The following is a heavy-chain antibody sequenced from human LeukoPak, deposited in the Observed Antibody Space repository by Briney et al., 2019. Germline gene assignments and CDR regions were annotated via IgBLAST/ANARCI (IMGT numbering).Heavy chain of an antibody. CDR3: AKGVLSPVIVPFDF. V-gene: IGHV3-23*01. Sequence: AGGSLRLSCAASGFTFSNYAVTWVRQAPGKGLEWVSAISTSGRSTFYADSVKGRFTISRDNSKNTVYLQMNSLRAEDTAVYYCAKGVLSPVIVPFDFWGQGTLVTVSS. CDR1: GFTFSNYA. D-gene: IGHD2/OR15-2a*01. J-gene: IGHJ4*02. CDR2: ISTSGRST.